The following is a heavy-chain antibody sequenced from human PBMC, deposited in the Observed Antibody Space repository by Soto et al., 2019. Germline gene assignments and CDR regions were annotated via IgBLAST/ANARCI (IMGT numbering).Heavy chain of an antibody. D-gene: IGHD6-19*01. V-gene: IGHV3-33*01. CDR3: AREGAVAGSQDF. CDR1: GFMFSDYG. CDR2: IWYDGSSK. J-gene: IGHJ4*02. Sequence: GGSLRLSCAASGFMFSDYGMHWVRQAPGKGLEWVAIIWYDGSSKYYSDSVKGRFTISRDNSNNTLYLQMNGLRVEDTAVYFCAREGAVAGSQDFWGQGTLVTVSS.